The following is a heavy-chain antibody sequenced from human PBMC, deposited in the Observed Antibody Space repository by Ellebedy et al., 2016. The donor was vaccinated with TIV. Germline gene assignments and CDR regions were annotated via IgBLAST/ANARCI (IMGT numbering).Heavy chain of an antibody. Sequence: GGSLRLSCAASGFTFSSYAMHWVRQAPGKGLEWVAVISYDGSNKYYADSVKGRFTISRDNSKNTPYLQMNSLRAEDTAVYYCSRHTDYALDYWGQGALVTVSS. CDR2: ISYDGSNK. J-gene: IGHJ4*02. V-gene: IGHV3-30-3*01. D-gene: IGHD4-17*01. CDR1: GFTFSSYA. CDR3: SRHTDYALDY.